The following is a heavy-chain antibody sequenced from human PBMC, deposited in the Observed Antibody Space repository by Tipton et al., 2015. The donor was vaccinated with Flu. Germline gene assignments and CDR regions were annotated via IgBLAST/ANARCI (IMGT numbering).Heavy chain of an antibody. J-gene: IGHJ6*02. Sequence: LSLTCVVSGGSISSGGYCWSWIRQPPGKGLEWIGHIYHSGSPHYNASLKSRVTISVDRSKNHYSLNLTSVTAADTAVYYCARCTSVHYYGMDVWGQGTTVSVSS. V-gene: IGHV4-30-2*01. CDR2: IYHSGSP. D-gene: IGHD2-8*01. CDR1: GGSISSGGYC. CDR3: ARCTSVHYYGMDV.